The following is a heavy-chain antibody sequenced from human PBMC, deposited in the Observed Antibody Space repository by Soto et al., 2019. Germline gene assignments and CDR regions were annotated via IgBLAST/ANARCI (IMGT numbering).Heavy chain of an antibody. J-gene: IGHJ6*02. CDR2: IRSKANSYAT. D-gene: IGHD4-17*01. CDR3: TRPTDYGGTAYYYYGMDV. CDR1: GFTFSGSA. V-gene: IGHV3-73*02. Sequence: EVQLVESGGGLVQPGGSLKLSCAASGFTFSGSAMHWVRQASGKGLEWVGRIRSKANSYATAYAASVKGRFTISRDDSKNTAYLQMNSLKTEDTAVYYCTRPTDYGGTAYYYYGMDVWGQGTTVTVSS.